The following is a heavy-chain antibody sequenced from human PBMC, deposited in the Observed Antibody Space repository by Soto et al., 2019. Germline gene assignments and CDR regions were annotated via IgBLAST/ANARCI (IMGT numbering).Heavy chain of an antibody. J-gene: IGHJ4*02. CDR1: GGSISSYY. CDR2: IYYSGST. D-gene: IGHD3-22*01. Sequence: SETLSLTCTVSGGSISSYYWSWIRQPPGKGLEWIGYIYYSGSTNYNPSLKSRLTISVDTSKNQFSLKLSSVTAADTAVYYCARVVGDYYDSSGYSIDYWGQGTLVTVSS. CDR3: ARVVGDYYDSSGYSIDY. V-gene: IGHV4-59*01.